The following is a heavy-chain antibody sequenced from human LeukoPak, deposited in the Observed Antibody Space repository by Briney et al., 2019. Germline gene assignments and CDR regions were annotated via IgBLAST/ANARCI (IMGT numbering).Heavy chain of an antibody. CDR1: GGSFSGYY. J-gene: IGHJ4*02. CDR3: ASAYSSGFDY. CDR2: INHSGST. D-gene: IGHD6-19*01. Sequence: SETLSLTCAVYGGSFSGYYWSWIRQPPGKGLDWIGEINHSGSTNYNPSLKSRVTISVDTSKNQFSLKLSSVTAADTAVYYCASAYSSGFDYWGQGTLVTVSS. V-gene: IGHV4-34*01.